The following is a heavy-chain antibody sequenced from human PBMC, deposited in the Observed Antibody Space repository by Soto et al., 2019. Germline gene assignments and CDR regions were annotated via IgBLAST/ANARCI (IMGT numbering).Heavy chain of an antibody. CDR3: ARRGVEDPSCGSCYSAGFDY. Sequence: SETLSLTCAVSSGSISSSNWWSWVRQPPGKGLEWIGEIYHSGSTNYNPSLKSRVTISVDKSKNQFSLKLSSVTAADTAVYYCARRGVEDPSCGSCYSAGFDYWGQGTLVTVSS. CDR1: SGSISSSNW. J-gene: IGHJ4*02. D-gene: IGHD2-15*01. V-gene: IGHV4-4*02. CDR2: IYHSGST.